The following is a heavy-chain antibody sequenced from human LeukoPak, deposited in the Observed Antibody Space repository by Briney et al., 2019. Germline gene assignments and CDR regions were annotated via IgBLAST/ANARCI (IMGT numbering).Heavy chain of an antibody. V-gene: IGHV4-39*02. J-gene: IGHJ4*02. CDR3: ATWRTAKTGFDY. D-gene: IGHD1-1*01. CDR2: IYYSGST. CDR1: GGSISSSSYY. Sequence: SETLSLTCTVSGGSISSSSYYWGWIRQPPGKGLEWIGSIYYSGSTFYNPSLKSRVTMSVDTSENHFSLGLSSVTAADTAVYYCATWRTAKTGFDYWGQGTLVTVSS.